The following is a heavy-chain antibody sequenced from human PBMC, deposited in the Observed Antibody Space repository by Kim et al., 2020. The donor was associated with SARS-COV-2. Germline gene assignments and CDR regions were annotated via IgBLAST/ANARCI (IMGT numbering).Heavy chain of an antibody. J-gene: IGHJ4*02. CDR3: AREALGDFWSGLYDY. Sequence: QKFQGRVTVTAGKSTSTAYMELSSLRSEDTAVYYCAREALGDFWSGLYDYWGQGTLVTVSS. D-gene: IGHD3-3*01. V-gene: IGHV1-69*04.